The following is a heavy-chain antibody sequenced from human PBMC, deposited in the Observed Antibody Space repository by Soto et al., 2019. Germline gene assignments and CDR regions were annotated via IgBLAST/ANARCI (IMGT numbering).Heavy chain of an antibody. CDR3: ARGWDGGNPDWYSDL. J-gene: IGHJ2*01. Sequence: EVQLVESGGGLVQAGGSLRLSCVASGFTFSNYWMTWVRQAPGKGLEWVANMKQDGSQKYYVDSVKGRFTISRDNAKNSLYLQMNSLRVEDTAVYYCARGWDGGNPDWYSDLWGRGTLVTVSS. V-gene: IGHV3-7*01. CDR2: MKQDGSQK. D-gene: IGHD2-15*01. CDR1: GFTFSNYW.